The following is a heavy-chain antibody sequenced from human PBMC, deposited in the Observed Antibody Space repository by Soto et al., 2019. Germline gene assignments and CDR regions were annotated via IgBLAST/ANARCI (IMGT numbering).Heavy chain of an antibody. CDR3: ARYRSSDYENWYFDL. J-gene: IGHJ2*01. V-gene: IGHV4-59*01. CDR1: GGSISSYY. D-gene: IGHD5-12*01. CDR2: IYYSGST. Sequence: QVQLQESGPGLVKPSETLSLTCTVSGGSISSYYWSWIRQPPGKGLEWIGYIYYSGSTNYNPSLKSRVTISVDTSKNQFSLKLSSVTAADTAVYYCARYRSSDYENWYFDLWGRGTLVTVSS.